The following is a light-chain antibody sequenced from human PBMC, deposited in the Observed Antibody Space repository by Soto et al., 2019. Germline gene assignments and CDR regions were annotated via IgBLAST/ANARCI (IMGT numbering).Light chain of an antibody. V-gene: IGLV2-23*02. CDR3: CSYAGSNSLI. J-gene: IGLJ2*01. Sequence: QSALTQPASVSGSPGQSITISCTGTNGDVGSYDLVSWYQRYPGEAPKLIIYEVNKRPSGISNRVSGSKSGNTASLTISGLQAEDEAEYDCCSYAGSNSLIFGGGTKLTVL. CDR2: EVN. CDR1: NGDVGSYDL.